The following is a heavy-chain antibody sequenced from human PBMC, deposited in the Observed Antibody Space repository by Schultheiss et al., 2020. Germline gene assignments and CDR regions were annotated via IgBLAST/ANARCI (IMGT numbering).Heavy chain of an antibody. V-gene: IGHV3-11*01. Sequence: GGSLRLSFAASGFTFSDYYMSWIRQAPGKGLEWVSYISSSGSTIYYADSVKGRFTISRDNAKNSLYLQMNSLRAEDTAVYYCARVGYSGYRWFDPWGQGTLVTVSS. J-gene: IGHJ5*02. CDR3: ARVGYSGYRWFDP. CDR2: ISSSGSTI. D-gene: IGHD5-12*01. CDR1: GFTFSDYY.